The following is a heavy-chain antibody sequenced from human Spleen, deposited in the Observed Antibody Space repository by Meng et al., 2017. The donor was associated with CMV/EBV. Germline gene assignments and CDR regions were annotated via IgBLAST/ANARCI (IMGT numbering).Heavy chain of an antibody. J-gene: IGHJ5*02. D-gene: IGHD1-26*01. V-gene: IGHV4-59*01. Sequence: CTVSGGSISSYYWSWIRQPPGKGLEWIGYIYYSGSTNYNPSLKSRVTISVDTSKNQFSLKLSSVTAADTAVYYSARGWDSGSYYHWGQGTLVTVSS. CDR1: GGSISSYY. CDR2: IYYSGST. CDR3: ARGWDSGSYYH.